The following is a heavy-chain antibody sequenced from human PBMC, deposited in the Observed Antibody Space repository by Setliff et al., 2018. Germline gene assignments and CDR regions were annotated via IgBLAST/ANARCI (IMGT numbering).Heavy chain of an antibody. V-gene: IGHV1-69*13. J-gene: IGHJ6*03. CDR3: ARVSARRRYYYYMDV. D-gene: IGHD6-6*01. Sequence: SVKVSCKASGGTFSSYAISWVRQAPGQGLEWMGGIIXXXXXXXXXXXXXXXVXXXXXESTSTAYMELSSLTSEDTAVYYCARVSARRRYYYYMDVWGKGTTVTVSS. CDR1: GGTFSSYA. CDR2: IIXXXXXX.